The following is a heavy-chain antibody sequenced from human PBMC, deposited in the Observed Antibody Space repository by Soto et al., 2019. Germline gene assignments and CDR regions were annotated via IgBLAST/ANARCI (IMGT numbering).Heavy chain of an antibody. CDR1: GGSISSYY. CDR3: ARRYGSFFDI. D-gene: IGHD3-10*01. Sequence: QVQLQESGPGLVKPSETLSLTCTVSGGSISSYYWSWIRQPPGKGLEWIGYIYYSGSTNYNPSLKSRVTISVDTSKNPCSLKLSSVTAADTAVYCCARRYGSFFDIWGQGTMVTVSS. V-gene: IGHV4-59*08. CDR2: IYYSGST. J-gene: IGHJ3*02.